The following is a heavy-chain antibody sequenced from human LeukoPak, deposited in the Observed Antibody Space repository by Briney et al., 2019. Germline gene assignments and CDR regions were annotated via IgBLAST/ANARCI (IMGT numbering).Heavy chain of an antibody. V-gene: IGHV3-21*01. J-gene: IGHJ4*02. D-gene: IGHD6-13*01. CDR2: ISSSSYI. CDR3: ARADSSSWFYFDY. CDR1: GFTFSSYS. Sequence: GGSLRLSCAASGFTFSSYSMNWVRQAPGKGLEWVSSISSSSYIYYADSVKGRFTISRDNAKNSLYLQMNSLRAEDTAVYYCARADSSSWFYFDYWGQGTLVTVSS.